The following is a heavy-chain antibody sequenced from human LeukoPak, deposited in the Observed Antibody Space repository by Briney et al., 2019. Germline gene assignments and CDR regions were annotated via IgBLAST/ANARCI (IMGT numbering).Heavy chain of an antibody. CDR1: GFTFDDYA. Sequence: PGRSLRLSXAASGFTFDDYAMHWVRQAPGKGMEWLSGISWNSGSIGYADSVKGRFTISRDNAKNSLYLQMNSLRAEDMALYYCAKDMRRLAAAGTSFDIWGQGTMVTVSS. V-gene: IGHV3-9*03. CDR2: ISWNSGSI. CDR3: AKDMRRLAAAGTSFDI. D-gene: IGHD6-13*01. J-gene: IGHJ3*02.